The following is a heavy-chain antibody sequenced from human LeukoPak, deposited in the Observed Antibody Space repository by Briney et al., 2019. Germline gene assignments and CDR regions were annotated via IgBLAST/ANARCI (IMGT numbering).Heavy chain of an antibody. CDR1: GYTLTKLA. D-gene: IGHD5-12*01. Sequence: ASVKVSCKVSGYTLTKLAMHWVRQAPGKGLEWMGGIDPEDGETIYAQNFQGRVTMTEDTSTDTAYMELSGLRSEDTAVYYCATDPSGYDRFDYWGQGTLVTVSS. V-gene: IGHV1-24*01. J-gene: IGHJ4*02. CDR2: IDPEDGET. CDR3: ATDPSGYDRFDY.